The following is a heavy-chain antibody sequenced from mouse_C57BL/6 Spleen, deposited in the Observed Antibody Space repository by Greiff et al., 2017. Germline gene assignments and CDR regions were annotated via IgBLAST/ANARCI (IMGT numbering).Heavy chain of an antibody. CDR2: ISSGSSTI. V-gene: IGHV5-17*01. D-gene: IGHD4-1*01. Sequence: EVHLVESGGGLVKPGGSLKLSCAASGFTFRDYGMHWVRQAPEKGLEWVAYISSGSSTIYYADTVKGRFTISRDNAKNTLFLQMTSLRSEHTAMYYCARQTGDWYSGVWGTGTTVTVSS. CDR3: ARQTGDWYSGV. CDR1: GFTFRDYG. J-gene: IGHJ1*03.